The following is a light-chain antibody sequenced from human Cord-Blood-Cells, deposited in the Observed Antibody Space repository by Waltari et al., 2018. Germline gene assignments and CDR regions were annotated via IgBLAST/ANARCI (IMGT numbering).Light chain of an antibody. CDR3: CSYAGSLRV. Sequence: QSALTQPRSVSGSPGQSVTISCTGTSSDVGGYNYVSWYQQHPGKAPKLMIYDVSKRPSGVPDRFSGSKSGNTASLPISGLQAEDEAEYYCCSYAGSLRVFGGGTKLTVL. CDR1: SSDVGGYNY. CDR2: DVS. J-gene: IGLJ3*02. V-gene: IGLV2-11*01.